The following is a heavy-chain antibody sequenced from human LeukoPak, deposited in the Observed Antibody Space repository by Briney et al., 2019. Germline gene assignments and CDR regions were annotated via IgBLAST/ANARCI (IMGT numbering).Heavy chain of an antibody. CDR2: VSSSGRHM. J-gene: IGHJ3*02. Sequence: GGSLRLSCAASGFTFSSYAMHWVRQAPGKGLEWVSSVSSSGRHMYYADSVKGRFTISRDNAKNSLYLQMNSLRAEDTAVYYCGRVKEASAFDIWGQGTMVTVSS. D-gene: IGHD5-12*01. CDR3: GRVKEASAFDI. CDR1: GFTFSSYA. V-gene: IGHV3-21*01.